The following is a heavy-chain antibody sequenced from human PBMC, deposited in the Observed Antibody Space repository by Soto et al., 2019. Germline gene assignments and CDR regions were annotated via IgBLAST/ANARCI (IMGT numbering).Heavy chain of an antibody. CDR3: ARDLRYFDWLLSPTYYFDY. D-gene: IGHD3-9*01. V-gene: IGHV3-30-3*01. CDR2: ISYDGSNK. Sequence: QVQLVESGGGVVQPGRSLRLSCAASGFTFSSYAMHWVRQAPGKGLEWVAVISYDGSNKYYADSVKGRFTISRDNSKNTLYLQINRLRAEDTAVYYCARDLRYFDWLLSPTYYFDYCGQGTLVTVSS. J-gene: IGHJ4*02. CDR1: GFTFSSYA.